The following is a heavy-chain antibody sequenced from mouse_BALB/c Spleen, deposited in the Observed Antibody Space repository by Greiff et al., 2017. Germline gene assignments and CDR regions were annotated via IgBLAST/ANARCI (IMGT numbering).Heavy chain of an antibody. CDR2: INPGSGGT. CDR1: GYAFTNYL. Sequence: QIQLQQSGAELVRPGTSVKVSCKASGYAFTNYLIEWVKQRPGQGLEWIGVINPGSGGTNYNEKFKGKATLTADKSSSTAYMQLSSLTSDDSAVYFCARGMGNYLYYFDYWGQGTTLTVSS. D-gene: IGHD2-1*01. J-gene: IGHJ2*01. CDR3: ARGMGNYLYYFDY. V-gene: IGHV1-54*01.